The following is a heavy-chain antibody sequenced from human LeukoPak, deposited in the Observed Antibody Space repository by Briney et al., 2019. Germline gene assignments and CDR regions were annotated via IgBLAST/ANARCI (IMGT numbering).Heavy chain of an antibody. J-gene: IGHJ2*01. Sequence: KPSETLSLTCPVSGGSISSYYWSWIRQPPGKGLEWIGYIYYSGSTNYNPSLKSRVTISVDTSKNQFSLNLSSVTAADTAVYYCARDQVERYSSGWNWYFDLWGRGTLVTVSS. CDR1: GGSISSYY. D-gene: IGHD6-19*01. CDR3: ARDQVERYSSGWNWYFDL. V-gene: IGHV4-59*01. CDR2: IYYSGST.